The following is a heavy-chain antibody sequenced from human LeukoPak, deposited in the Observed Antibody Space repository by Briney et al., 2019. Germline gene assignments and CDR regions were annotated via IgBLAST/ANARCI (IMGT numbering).Heavy chain of an antibody. CDR3: ARVRWLVRAFDI. V-gene: IGHV3-53*01. Sequence: GGSLRLSCAASGFTVSSNYMSWVRQAPGKGLEWASVIYSGGSTYYADSVKGRFTISRDNSKNTLYLQMNSLRAEDTAVYYCARVRWLVRAFDIRGQGTMVTLSS. CDR1: GFTVSSNY. D-gene: IGHD6-19*01. CDR2: IYSGGST. J-gene: IGHJ3*02.